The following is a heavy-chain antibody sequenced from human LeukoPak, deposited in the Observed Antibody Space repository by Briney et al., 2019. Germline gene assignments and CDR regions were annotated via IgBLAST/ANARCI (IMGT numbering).Heavy chain of an antibody. V-gene: IGHV1-69*06. D-gene: IGHD3-22*01. CDR3: ARYYYYDSSGYYSAEYFQH. CDR2: IIPIFGTA. J-gene: IGHJ1*01. CDR1: GGTFSSYA. Sequence: SVKVSCKASGGTFSSYAISWVRQAPGQGLEWMGGIIPIFGTANYAQKFQGRVTITADKSTSTAYMELSSLRSEDTAVYYCARYYYYDSSGYYSAEYFQHWGQGTLVTVSS.